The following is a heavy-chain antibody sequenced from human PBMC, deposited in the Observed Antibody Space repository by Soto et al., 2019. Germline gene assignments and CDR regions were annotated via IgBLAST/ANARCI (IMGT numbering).Heavy chain of an antibody. CDR2: IYYSGST. CDR3: ARADVVVPAAMPHRIYFDY. V-gene: IGHV4-59*01. J-gene: IGHJ4*02. CDR1: GGSISSYY. D-gene: IGHD2-2*01. Sequence: PSETLSLTCTVSGGSISSYYWSWIRQPPGKGLEWIGYIYYSGSTNYNPSLKSRVTISVDTSKNQFSLKLSSVTAADTAVYYCARADVVVPAAMPHRIYFDYWGQGTLVTVSS.